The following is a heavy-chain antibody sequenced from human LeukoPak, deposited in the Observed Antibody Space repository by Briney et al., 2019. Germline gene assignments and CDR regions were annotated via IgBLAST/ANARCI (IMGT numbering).Heavy chain of an antibody. CDR1: GFTFDDYA. D-gene: IGHD6-19*01. Sequence: PGGFLRLSCAASGFTFDDYAMHWVRQAPGKGLEWVSGISWNSGSIGYADSVKGRFTISRDNAKNSLYLQMNSLRAEDTALYYCAKDKYSSGWYYFDYWGQGTLVTVSS. V-gene: IGHV3-9*01. J-gene: IGHJ4*02. CDR3: AKDKYSSGWYYFDY. CDR2: ISWNSGSI.